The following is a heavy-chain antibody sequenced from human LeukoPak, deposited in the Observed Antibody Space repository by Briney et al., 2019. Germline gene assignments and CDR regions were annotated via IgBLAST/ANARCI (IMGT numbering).Heavy chain of an antibody. CDR1: GFTFSSDW. CDR2: ITSDGSST. V-gene: IGHV3-74*01. D-gene: IGHD1-1*01. J-gene: IGHJ4*02. CDR3: ARRWNDGRLFDY. Sequence: GGSLRLSCAASGFTFSSDWMHWVRQAPGKGLVWVSRITSDGSSTSYADSVKGRFTISRDNAKNTLYLQMNSLRAEDTAVYYCARRWNDGRLFDYWGQGTLVTVSS.